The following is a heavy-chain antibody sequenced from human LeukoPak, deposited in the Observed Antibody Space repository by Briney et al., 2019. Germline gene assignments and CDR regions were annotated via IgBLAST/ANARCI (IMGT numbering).Heavy chain of an antibody. CDR1: DGSISSGGYY. V-gene: IGHV4-31*03. D-gene: IGHD6-25*01. J-gene: IGHJ6*02. CDR3: ARDPPSYSSGGGMDV. CDR2: IYYSGST. Sequence: SETLSLTCTVSDGSISSGGYYWSWIRQHPGKGLEWIGYIYYSGSTYYNPSLKSRVTISVDTSKNQFSLKLSSVTAADTAVYYCARDPPSYSSGGGMDVWGQGTTVTVSS.